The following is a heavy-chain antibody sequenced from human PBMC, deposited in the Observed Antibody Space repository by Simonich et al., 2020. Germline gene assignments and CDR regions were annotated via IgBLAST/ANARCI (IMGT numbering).Heavy chain of an antibody. CDR1: GFTFSSYA. CDR3: ARDHLDSGSYYFDY. Sequence: QVQLVESGGGVVQPGRSLRLSCAASGFTFSSYAMHWVRQAPGKGLEWVPVITSDEINKYYSESVKGRFTSTRDNSKNTLYLQMNSLRAEDTAVYYCARDHLDSGSYYFDYWGQGTLVTVSS. D-gene: IGHD1-26*01. J-gene: IGHJ4*02. CDR2: ITSDEINK. V-gene: IGHV3-30*04.